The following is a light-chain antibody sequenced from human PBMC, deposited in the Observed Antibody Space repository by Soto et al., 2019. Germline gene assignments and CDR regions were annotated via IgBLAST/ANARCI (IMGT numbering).Light chain of an antibody. CDR3: SSFTTTTTLVV. CDR2: EVS. V-gene: IGLV2-14*01. Sequence: QSVLTQPASVSGSPGQSITISCTGTSSDVGSYNYVSWYQQHPGKAPKLMIYEVSYRPSGVSNRFSASKSGSTASLTISGLQAEDEADYYCSSFTTTTTLVVFGGGTKVTVL. J-gene: IGLJ2*01. CDR1: SSDVGSYNY.